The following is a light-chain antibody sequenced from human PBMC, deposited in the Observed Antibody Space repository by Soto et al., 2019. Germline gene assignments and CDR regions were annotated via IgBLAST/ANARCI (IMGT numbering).Light chain of an antibody. Sequence: QSVLTQPASVSGSPGQSITISCTGTSSDVGGYNYVSWYQQHPGKATKLMIYDVSNRPSGVSNRFSGSKSGNTASLTISGLQAEDEADYYCSSYTSSSTLYVFGTGTKATVL. CDR1: SSDVGGYNY. CDR2: DVS. V-gene: IGLV2-14*01. J-gene: IGLJ1*01. CDR3: SSYTSSSTLYV.